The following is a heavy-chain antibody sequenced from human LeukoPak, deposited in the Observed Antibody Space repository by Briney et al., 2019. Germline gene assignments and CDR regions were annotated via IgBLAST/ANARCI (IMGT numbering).Heavy chain of an antibody. CDR2: INHSGST. CDR1: GGSFSGYY. V-gene: IGHV4-34*01. J-gene: IGHJ4*02. Sequence: SETLSLTCAVYGGSFSGYYWSWIRQPPGKGLEWIGEINHSGSTNYNPSLKSRVTISVDTSKNQFSLKLSSVTAADTAVYYCARLPHYYDSSGYYYGFDYWGQGTLVTVSS. CDR3: ARLPHYYDSSGYYYGFDY. D-gene: IGHD3-22*01.